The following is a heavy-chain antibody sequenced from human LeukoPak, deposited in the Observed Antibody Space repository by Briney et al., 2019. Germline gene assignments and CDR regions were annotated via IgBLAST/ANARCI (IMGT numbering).Heavy chain of an antibody. J-gene: IGHJ4*02. CDR1: GYSFGYIFSTYW. CDR2: IYPGDSDT. CDR3: ARQVAVAAWEY. Sequence: GESLKIACQGSGYSFGYIFSTYWIGWVRQMPGNGLEWVGIIYPGDSDTRYSPSFQGQVTISVDTSISTAYLQWSSLKASDSAMYYCARQVAVAAWEYWGQGTLVTVSS. V-gene: IGHV5-51*01. D-gene: IGHD6-19*01.